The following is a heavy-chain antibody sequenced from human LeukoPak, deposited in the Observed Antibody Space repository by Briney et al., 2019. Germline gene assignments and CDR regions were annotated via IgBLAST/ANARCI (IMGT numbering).Heavy chain of an antibody. CDR2: INHSGST. V-gene: IGHV4-34*01. D-gene: IGHD5-18*01. J-gene: IGHJ4*02. CDR1: GGSFSGYY. Sequence: PSETLSLTCAVYGGSFSGYYWSWIRQPPGKGLEWIGEINHSGSTNYNPSLKSRATISVDTSKNQFSLKLSSVTAADTAVYYCARGRGYRYSPFDYWGQGTLVTVSS. CDR3: ARGRGYRYSPFDY.